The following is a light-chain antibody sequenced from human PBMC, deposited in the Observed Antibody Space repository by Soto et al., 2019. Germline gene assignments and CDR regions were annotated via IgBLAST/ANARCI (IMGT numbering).Light chain of an antibody. Sequence: QSVLTQPPSASGTPGQRVTISFSGSSSNIGSNTVNWYQQLPGTAPKLLIYSNNQRPSGVPDRFSGSKSGTSASLAISGLQSEDEADYYCAAWDDSLKEGVLGGGTKVTVL. CDR2: SNN. CDR3: AAWDDSLKEGV. V-gene: IGLV1-44*01. J-gene: IGLJ2*01. CDR1: SSNIGSNT.